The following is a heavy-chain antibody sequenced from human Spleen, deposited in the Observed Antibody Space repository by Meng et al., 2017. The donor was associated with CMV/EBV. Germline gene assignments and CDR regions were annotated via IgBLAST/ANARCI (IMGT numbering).Heavy chain of an antibody. V-gene: IGHV1-2*02. Sequence: ASVKVSCKASGYTFIGYYIHWVRQAPGQGLEWMGWIHPKSGGTNYAQKFQGRVTMTRATSISTAYMELSGLRSDDTAVYYCARSLLATSSYSYYIMDVWGQGTTVTVSS. CDR2: IHPKSGGT. D-gene: IGHD5-12*01. J-gene: IGHJ6*02. CDR1: GYTFIGYY. CDR3: ARSLLATSSYSYYIMDV.